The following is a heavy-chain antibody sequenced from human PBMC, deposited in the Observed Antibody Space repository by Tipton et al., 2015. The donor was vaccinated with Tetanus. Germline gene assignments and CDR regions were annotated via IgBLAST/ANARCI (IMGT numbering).Heavy chain of an antibody. Sequence: RSLRLSCEASGFSFDDYGMHWVRQAPGRGLEWVSGISWNRGTIGYADSVKGRFTISRDNAKNSLYLQMNSLRVEDTALYYCAKDIKGRYRLGGGDYSYGMDVWGQGTTVTVSS. J-gene: IGHJ6*02. D-gene: IGHD3-16*02. CDR3: AKDIKGRYRLGGGDYSYGMDV. CDR2: ISWNRGTI. CDR1: GFSFDDYG. V-gene: IGHV3-9*01.